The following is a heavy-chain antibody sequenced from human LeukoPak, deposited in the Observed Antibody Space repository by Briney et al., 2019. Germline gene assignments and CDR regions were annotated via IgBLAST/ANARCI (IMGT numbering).Heavy chain of an antibody. CDR1: GFTFSSYG. Sequence: GGSLRLSCAASGFTFSSYGMHWVRQAPGKGLEWVAVIWCDGSNKYYADSVKGRFTISRDNSKNTLYLQMNSLRAEDTAVYYCARDPGYGDYVFFDYWGQGTLVTVSS. CDR3: ARDPGYGDYVFFDY. D-gene: IGHD4-17*01. J-gene: IGHJ4*02. V-gene: IGHV3-33*01. CDR2: IWCDGSNK.